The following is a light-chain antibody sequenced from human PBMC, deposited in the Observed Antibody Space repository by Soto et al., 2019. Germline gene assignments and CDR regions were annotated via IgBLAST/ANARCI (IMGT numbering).Light chain of an antibody. CDR3: QQYDNWTWT. J-gene: IGKJ1*01. V-gene: IGKV3-20*01. Sequence: LLTQSPGTLSLSPGDRAPLSCGASQTVRKNYLDWYQQKTGQPPRLLIYGESTRATGFPARLSGSGSGADFNLTISRLQSEDFAVYYCQQYDNWTWTCGQGTKVDIK. CDR2: GES. CDR1: QTVRKNY.